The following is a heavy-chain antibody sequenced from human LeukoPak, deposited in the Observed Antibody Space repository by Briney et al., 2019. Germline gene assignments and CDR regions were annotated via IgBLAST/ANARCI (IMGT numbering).Heavy chain of an antibody. D-gene: IGHD2-2*01. CDR3: ARIEGGYCSSTSCYGFYYYYYMDV. CDR1: GFTFSSYS. V-gene: IGHV3-21*01. CDR2: ISSSSSYI. J-gene: IGHJ6*03. Sequence: GGSLRLSCAASGFTFSSYSMNWVRQAPGKGLEWVSSISSSSSYIYYADSVKGRFTISRDNAKNSLYLQMNSLRAEDTAVYYCARIEGGYCSSTSCYGFYYYYYMDVWGKGTTVTISS.